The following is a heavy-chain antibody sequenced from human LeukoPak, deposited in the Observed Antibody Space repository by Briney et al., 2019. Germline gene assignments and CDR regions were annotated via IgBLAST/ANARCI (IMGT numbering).Heavy chain of an antibody. Sequence: SETLSLTCTVSGVSISSYYWTWIRQPAGKGLEWIGRICTSGSTNSNPSPKSRVTISVDTSKNQFSLKLSSVTAADTAVYYCARRLPYSGSYYTDWGQGTLVTVSS. CDR2: ICTSGST. V-gene: IGHV4-4*07. CDR3: ARRLPYSGSYYTD. CDR1: GVSISSYY. D-gene: IGHD1-26*01. J-gene: IGHJ4*02.